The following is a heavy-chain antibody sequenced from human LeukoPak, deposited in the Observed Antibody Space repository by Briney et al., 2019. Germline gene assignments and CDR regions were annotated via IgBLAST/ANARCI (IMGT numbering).Heavy chain of an antibody. CDR1: GGSFIGYH. Sequence: SETLSLTCAVSGGSFIGYHWNWIRQPPGKGLEWIGEINHSGSTNYHPSLKSRVTISVDTSKNQFSLTLRSVTAADTAVYYCARDPTTVVTLPYYFDDWGQGTLVTVSS. CDR3: ARDPTTVVTLPYYFDD. CDR2: INHSGST. V-gene: IGHV4-34*01. D-gene: IGHD4-23*01. J-gene: IGHJ4*02.